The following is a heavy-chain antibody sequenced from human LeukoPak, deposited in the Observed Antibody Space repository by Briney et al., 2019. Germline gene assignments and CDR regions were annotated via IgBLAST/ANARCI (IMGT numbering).Heavy chain of an antibody. J-gene: IGHJ4*02. V-gene: IGHV3-23*01. CDR3: AKGQAFCGGDCLPFFGY. CDR2: ISGSGGST. CDR1: GFTFSSYA. Sequence: PGGSLRLSCAASGFTFSSYAMSWVRQAPGKGLKWVSAISGSGGSTYYADSVKGRFTISRDNSKNTLFLQMNSLRAEDTAVYYCAKGQAFCGGDCLPFFGYWGQGTLVTVSS. D-gene: IGHD2-21*02.